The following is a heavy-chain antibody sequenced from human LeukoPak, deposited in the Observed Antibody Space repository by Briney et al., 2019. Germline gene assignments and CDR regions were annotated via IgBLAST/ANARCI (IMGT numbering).Heavy chain of an antibody. V-gene: IGHV1-8*01. D-gene: IGHD3-22*01. CDR2: MNPHSGNK. Sequence: GASVKVSRKASGYTFNSYDINWVRQATGQGLEWVGWMNPHSGNKAYAQRFQGRVSLTRNTSISTAYMEPSSLRSEDTAVYYCARLPYYYNSSDYDLWGQGTLVTVSS. CDR1: GYTFNSYD. CDR3: ARLPYYYNSSDYDL. J-gene: IGHJ4*02.